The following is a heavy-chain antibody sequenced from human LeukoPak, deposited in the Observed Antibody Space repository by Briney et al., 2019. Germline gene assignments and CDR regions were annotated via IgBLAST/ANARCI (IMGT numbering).Heavy chain of an antibody. CDR2: ISGSGGST. CDR1: GFTFSNYG. V-gene: IGHV3-23*01. Sequence: GGSLRLSCAASGFTFSNYGLSWVRQAPGKGLEWVSAISGSGGSTYYADSVKGRFTISRDNSKNTLYLQMNSLRAEDTAVYYCARELRYFDWLLGYFDYWGQGTLVTVSS. CDR3: ARELRYFDWLLGYFDY. D-gene: IGHD3-9*01. J-gene: IGHJ4*02.